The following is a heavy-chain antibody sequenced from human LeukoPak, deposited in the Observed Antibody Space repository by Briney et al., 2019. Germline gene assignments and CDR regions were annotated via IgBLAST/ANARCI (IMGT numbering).Heavy chain of an antibody. V-gene: IGHV3-30*02. D-gene: IGHD2-15*01. CDR2: IRYDTSIE. J-gene: IGHJ4*02. CDR1: GFTFSSYG. CDR3: AKQGDHCSGANCYLGGYFDY. Sequence: PGGSLRLSCAASGFTFSSYGMHWVRQGPGKGLEWVAFIRYDTSIEYYADSVRGRFTISKDNSKNTLYLQMDSLRAEDTAVYYCAKQGDHCSGANCYLGGYFDYWGQGTLVTVSS.